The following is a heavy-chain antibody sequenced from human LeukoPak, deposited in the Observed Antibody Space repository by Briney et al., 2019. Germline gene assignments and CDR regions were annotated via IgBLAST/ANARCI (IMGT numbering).Heavy chain of an antibody. Sequence: PGGSPRLSCAASGFTFSNYRMNWVRQAPGKGLEWVSSISSSSSYIYYADSVKGRFTISRDNANNSLYLQMNSLRADDTAVYYCARAGVATTGDWYFDLWGRGTLVTVSS. CDR1: GFTFSNYR. CDR2: ISSSSSYI. J-gene: IGHJ2*01. D-gene: IGHD5-12*01. V-gene: IGHV3-21*01. CDR3: ARAGVATTGDWYFDL.